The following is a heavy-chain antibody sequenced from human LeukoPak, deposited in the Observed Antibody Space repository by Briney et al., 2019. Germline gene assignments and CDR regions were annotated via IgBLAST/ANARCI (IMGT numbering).Heavy chain of an antibody. CDR2: IYYSGST. Sequence: TSETLSLTCTVSGGSISSYYWSWIRQPPGKGLEWIGYIYYSGSTNYNPSLKSRVTISVDTSKTQFSLKLSSVTAADTAVYYCVRLGSARWFDYWGQGTLVTVSS. J-gene: IGHJ4*02. CDR1: GGSISSYY. CDR3: VRLGSARWFDY. V-gene: IGHV4-59*08. D-gene: IGHD6-6*01.